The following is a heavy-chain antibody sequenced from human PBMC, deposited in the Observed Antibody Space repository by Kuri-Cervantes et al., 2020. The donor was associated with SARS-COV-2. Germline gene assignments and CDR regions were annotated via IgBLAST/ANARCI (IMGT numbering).Heavy chain of an antibody. CDR2: INAGNGNT. D-gene: IGHD2-2*01. CDR3: ARVAFLGYCSSTSCYHFDY. V-gene: IGHV1-3*01. Sequence: ASVKVSCKASGYTFTSYAMHWVRQAPGQRLEWMGWINAGNGNTKYSQKLQGRVTMTTDTSTSTAYMELRSLRSDDTAVYYCARVAFLGYCSSTSCYHFDYWGQGTLVTVSS. CDR1: GYTFTSYA. J-gene: IGHJ4*02.